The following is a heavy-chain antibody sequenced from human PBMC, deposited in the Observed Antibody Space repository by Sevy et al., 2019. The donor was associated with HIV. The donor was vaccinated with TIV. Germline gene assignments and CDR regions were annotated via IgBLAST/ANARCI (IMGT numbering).Heavy chain of an antibody. CDR1: GFTFTGYK. Sequence: ASVKVSCKASGFTFTGYKIYWVRQAPGQGLEWMGWIDPYTGDTNYAPNFKGRVTMTRDTSINTAYMELSMLRSDDTAMYYCASGSSTWYNYYYYMDVWGKGTTVTVSS. CDR3: ASGSSTWYNYYYYMDV. D-gene: IGHD6-13*01. CDR2: IDPYTGDT. J-gene: IGHJ6*03. V-gene: IGHV1-2*02.